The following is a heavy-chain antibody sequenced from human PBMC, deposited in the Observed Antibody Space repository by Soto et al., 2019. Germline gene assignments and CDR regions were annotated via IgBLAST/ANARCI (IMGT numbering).Heavy chain of an antibody. CDR2: IIPIFGTA. CDR3: ARDRDTAMTTQYYYYGMDV. Sequence: SVKVSCKASGGTFSSYAISWVRQAPGQGLEWMGGIIPIFGTANYAQKFQGRVTITADKSTSTAYMELSSLRSEDTAVYYCARDRDTAMTTQYYYYGMDVWGQGTTVTVSS. CDR1: GGTFSSYA. V-gene: IGHV1-69*06. J-gene: IGHJ6*02. D-gene: IGHD5-18*01.